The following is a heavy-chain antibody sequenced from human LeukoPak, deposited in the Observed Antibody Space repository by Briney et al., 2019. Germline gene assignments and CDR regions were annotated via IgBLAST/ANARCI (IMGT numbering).Heavy chain of an antibody. CDR3: ARAGGYCSGGSCYRGYSWFDP. CDR1: GFTFSSSG. CDR2: ILYNGSNK. Sequence: GGSLRLSCAASGFTFSSSGMHWVRQAPGKGLEWVAVILYNGSNKYYADSVKGRFTISRDNSKNTLFLQMNSLRVEDTAVYYCARAGGYCSGGSCYRGYSWFDPWGQGTLVTVSS. V-gene: IGHV3-33*01. D-gene: IGHD2-15*01. J-gene: IGHJ5*02.